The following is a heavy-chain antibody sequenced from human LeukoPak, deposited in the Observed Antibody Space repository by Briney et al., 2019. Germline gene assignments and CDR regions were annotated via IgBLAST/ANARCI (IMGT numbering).Heavy chain of an antibody. CDR3: AKWGPTGYFDC. D-gene: IGHD3-16*01. CDR2: ISGSGGST. J-gene: IGHJ4*02. CDR1: GFTFSSYA. V-gene: IGHV3-23*01. Sequence: GGSLRVSCAASGFTFSSYAMSWVRQAPGKGLEWVSAISGSGGSTYYADSVKGRCTVSRDNSKNTLYLQINGLRAEDTAIYYCAKWGPTGYFDCWGQGSLVTVSS.